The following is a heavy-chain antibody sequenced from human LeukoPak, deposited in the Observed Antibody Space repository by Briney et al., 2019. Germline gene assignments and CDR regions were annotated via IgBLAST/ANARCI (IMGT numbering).Heavy chain of an antibody. Sequence: ASDTVSCMASGYTFNRYFMHWVRQAPRKELEWMGWINPNSGGTNYATKFQGWVTMTRDTAIRTAYMELSRLRSDDTAVYYCARDHYGGNPEFLGNWYDIWVQGNLITVSS. V-gene: IGHV1-2*04. CDR3: ARDHYGGNPEFLGNWYDI. J-gene: IGHJ5*02. D-gene: IGHD4-23*01. CDR1: GYTFNRYF. CDR2: INPNSGGT.